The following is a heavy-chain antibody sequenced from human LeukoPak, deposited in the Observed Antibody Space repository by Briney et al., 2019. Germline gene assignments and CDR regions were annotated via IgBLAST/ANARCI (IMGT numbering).Heavy chain of an antibody. CDR1: GYTFTSYD. CDR2: MNPNSGNT. Sequence: ASVEVSCKASGYTFTSYDINWVRQATEQGLEWMGWMNPNSGNTGSAQKFQGSVTMTRNTSTATAYMELSSLKSEDTAVYYCARVNTYYYGSGVSRAFHMWGQGTMVTVSS. J-gene: IGHJ3*02. CDR3: ARVNTYYYGSGVSRAFHM. V-gene: IGHV1-8*01. D-gene: IGHD3-10*01.